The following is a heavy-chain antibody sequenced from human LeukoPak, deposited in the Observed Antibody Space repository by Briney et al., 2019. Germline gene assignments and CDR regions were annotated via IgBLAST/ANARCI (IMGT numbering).Heavy chain of an antibody. V-gene: IGHV3-23*01. CDR2: VSGSGETT. CDR1: GFTFSSYA. J-gene: IGHJ4*02. D-gene: IGHD2-2*01. Sequence: GGSLRLSCAASGFTFSSYAMSWVRQAPGKGLEWVSAVSGSGETTYYADSVKGRFTISRDNSKNTLYLRMLTLRADDTAVYYCAKGPVVPSATYYFDSWGQGTPVTVSS. CDR3: AKGPVVPSATYYFDS.